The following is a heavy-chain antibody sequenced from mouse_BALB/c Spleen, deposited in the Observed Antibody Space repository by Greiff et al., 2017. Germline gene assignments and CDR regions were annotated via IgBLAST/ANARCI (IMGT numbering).Heavy chain of an antibody. D-gene: IGHD2-3*01. Sequence: EVQVVESGGGLVKPGGSLKLSCAASGFTFSDYYMYWVRQTPEKRLEWVATISDGGSYTYYPDSVKGRFTISRDNAKNNLYLQMSSLKSEDTAMYYCARELDGYYNAMDYWGQGTSVTVSS. CDR2: ISDGGSYT. CDR1: GFTFSDYY. J-gene: IGHJ4*01. V-gene: IGHV5-4*02. CDR3: ARELDGYYNAMDY.